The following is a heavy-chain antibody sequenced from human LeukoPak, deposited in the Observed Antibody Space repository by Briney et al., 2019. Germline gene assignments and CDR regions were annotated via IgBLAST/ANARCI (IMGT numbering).Heavy chain of an antibody. CDR3: ARAVVVVPAAIRVDYYYMDV. CDR1: GYTFTSYG. Sequence: ASVTVSCKASGYTFTSYGISWVRQAPGQGLEWMGWVSAYNGNTNSAQTLQGRVTMTTDTSTSTAYIELRSLRSDDTPVYYCARAVVVVPAAIRVDYYYMDVWGKGTTVTVSS. D-gene: IGHD2-2*02. V-gene: IGHV1-18*04. J-gene: IGHJ6*03. CDR2: VSAYNGNT.